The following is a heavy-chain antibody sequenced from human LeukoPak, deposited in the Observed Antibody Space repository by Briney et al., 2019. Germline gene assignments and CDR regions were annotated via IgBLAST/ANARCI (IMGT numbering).Heavy chain of an antibody. V-gene: IGHV3-30*04. CDR3: ARVVVPAAIDDGMDV. CDR1: GFTFSSYA. D-gene: IGHD2-2*01. Sequence: PGRSLRLSCAASGFTFSSYAMHWVRQAPGKGLEWVAVISYDGSNKYYADSVKGRFTISRDNSKNTLYLQMNGLRAEDTAVYYCARVVVPAAIDDGMDVWGKGTTVTVSS. J-gene: IGHJ6*04. CDR2: ISYDGSNK.